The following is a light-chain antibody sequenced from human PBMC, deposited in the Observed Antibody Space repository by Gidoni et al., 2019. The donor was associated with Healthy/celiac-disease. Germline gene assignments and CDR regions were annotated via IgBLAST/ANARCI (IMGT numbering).Light chain of an antibody. J-gene: IGKJ1*01. CDR3: QQYGSSPWT. CDR2: CAS. V-gene: IGKV3-20*01. CDR1: QSVSSSY. Sequence: EIVLTQSPGTLSLAPGERATPSCRASQSVSSSYLAWYQQKPGQAPRLPIYCASSRAPGIPDRFRGSGSGTDFTLTISRLEPEDFAVYYCQQYGSSPWTFGQXTKVEIK.